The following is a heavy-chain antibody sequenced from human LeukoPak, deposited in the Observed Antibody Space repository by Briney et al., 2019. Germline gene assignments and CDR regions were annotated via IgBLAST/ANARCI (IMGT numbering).Heavy chain of an antibody. D-gene: IGHD1-1*01. J-gene: IGHJ4*02. CDR1: GYRFTYYL. Sequence: GGSLKISCKGSGYRFTYYLISWVGQMAGGGLEWMVIINPSDSDTRYSPSFQGQVTVSADKSISTAYLQWSSLKASDSAMYYCARAWNFDYWGQGTLVTVSS. CDR3: ARAWNFDY. CDR2: INPSDSDT. V-gene: IGHV5-51*01.